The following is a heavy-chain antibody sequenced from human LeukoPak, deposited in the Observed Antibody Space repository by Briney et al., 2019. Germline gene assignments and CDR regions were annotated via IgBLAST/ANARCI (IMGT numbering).Heavy chain of an antibody. CDR2: ISYDGSNK. V-gene: IGHV3-30*04. CDR1: GFTFSSYA. D-gene: IGHD4-23*01. CDR3: ARGRPHGNDY. Sequence: GRSLRLSCAVSGFTFSSYAMHWVRQAPGKGLEWVAVISYDGSNKYYADSVKGRFTISRDNSKNTLYLQMNSLRAEDTAVYYCARGRPHGNDYWGQGTLVTVSS. J-gene: IGHJ4*02.